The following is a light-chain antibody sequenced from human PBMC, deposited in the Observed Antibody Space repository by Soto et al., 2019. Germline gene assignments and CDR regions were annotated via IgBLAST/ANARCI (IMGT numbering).Light chain of an antibody. Sequence: QSALTQPASVSGSPGQSITISCTGTSSDVGSYNLVSWYQQHPGKAPKLMIYEVSKRPSGVSNRFPGSKSGNTASLTISGLQAEDEADYYCCSYAGSSLYVFGTGTKLTVL. CDR1: SSDVGSYNL. CDR3: CSYAGSSLYV. J-gene: IGLJ1*01. CDR2: EVS. V-gene: IGLV2-23*02.